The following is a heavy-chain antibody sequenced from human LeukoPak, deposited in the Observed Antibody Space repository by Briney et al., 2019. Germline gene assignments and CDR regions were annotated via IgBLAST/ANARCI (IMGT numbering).Heavy chain of an antibody. CDR1: GGSISDDGYY. D-gene: IGHD4-17*01. Sequence: SETLSLTCSVSGGSISDDGYYWSWIRLFPGKGLEWIGHIYYGGTTEYNPSLKSRITISRDTSKTQFSLQLNSVTVADTAVYYCARGGATVTDHWGQGTTVTVSS. CDR3: ARGGATVTDH. V-gene: IGHV4-31*03. J-gene: IGHJ6*02. CDR2: IYYGGTT.